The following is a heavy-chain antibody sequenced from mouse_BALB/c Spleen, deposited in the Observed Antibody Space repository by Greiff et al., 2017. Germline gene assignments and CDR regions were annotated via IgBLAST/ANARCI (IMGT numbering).Heavy chain of an antibody. J-gene: IGHJ3*01. V-gene: IGHV2-9*02. CDR3: ARDRDGSSPWFAY. CDR1: GFSLTSYG. Sequence: QVQLKESGPGLVAPSQSLSITCTVSGFSLTSYGVHWVHQPPGKGLEWLGVIWAGGSTNYNSALMSRLSISKDNSKSQVFLKMNSLQTDDTAMYYCARDRDGSSPWFAYWGQGTLVTVSA. CDR2: IWAGGST. D-gene: IGHD1-1*01.